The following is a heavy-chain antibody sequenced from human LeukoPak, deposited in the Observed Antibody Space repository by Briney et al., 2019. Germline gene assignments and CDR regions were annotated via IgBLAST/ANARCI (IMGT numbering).Heavy chain of an antibody. CDR3: AAFGGGYSPEGNDAFDI. D-gene: IGHD3-10*01. CDR2: IVVDSGNT. CDR1: GFTFTSSA. J-gene: IGHJ3*02. V-gene: IGHV1-58*02. Sequence: GASVKVSCKASGFTFTSSAMQWVRQARGQRLEWIGWIVVDSGNTNYAQKFQERVTITRDMSTSTAYMELSSLISEDTAVYYCAAFGGGYSPEGNDAFDIWGQGTMVTVSS.